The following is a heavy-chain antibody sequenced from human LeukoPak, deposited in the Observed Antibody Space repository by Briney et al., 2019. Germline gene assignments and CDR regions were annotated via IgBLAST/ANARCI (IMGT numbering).Heavy chain of an antibody. D-gene: IGHD3-3*01. J-gene: IGHJ5*02. CDR2: LNPDGSRK. CDR3: ARDAYDDFSES. V-gene: IGHV3-7*01. CDR1: GFTFSSYW. Sequence: HPGGSLRLSCAASGFTFSSYWMTWVRQAPGKGLEWVANLNPDGSRKFYVDSVKGRFTISRDNAKNSLYLQMHSLRAEDTALYYCARDAYDDFSESWGQGTLVTVSS.